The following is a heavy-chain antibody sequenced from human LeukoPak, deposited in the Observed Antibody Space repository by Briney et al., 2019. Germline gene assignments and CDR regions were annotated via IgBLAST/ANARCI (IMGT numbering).Heavy chain of an antibody. Sequence: SETLSLTCTVSGGSISSGDYYWSWIRQPPGKGLEWIGYIYYSGSTYYNPSLKSRVTISVDTSKNQFSLKLSSVTAADTAVYYCARGKGPSQYCSSTSCYPDYWGQGTLVTVSS. CDR1: GGSISSGDYY. CDR3: ARGKGPSQYCSSTSCYPDY. D-gene: IGHD2-2*01. J-gene: IGHJ4*02. V-gene: IGHV4-30-4*01. CDR2: IYYSGST.